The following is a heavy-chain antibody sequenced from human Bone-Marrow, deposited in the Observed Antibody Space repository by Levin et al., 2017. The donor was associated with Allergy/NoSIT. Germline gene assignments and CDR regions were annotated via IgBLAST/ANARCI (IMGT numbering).Heavy chain of an antibody. CDR2: IYSGGRG. V-gene: IGHV3-53*01. Sequence: GESLKISCAASGFTVSSNHMSWVRQAPGKGLEWVSRIYSGGRGYYADSARGRFTISRDNSKNTLYRQLNSLRAEDTAVYYCAIYGSGNDYSAFDIWGQGTMVTVSS. CDR1: GFTVSSNH. CDR3: AIYGSGNDYSAFDI. J-gene: IGHJ3*02. D-gene: IGHD3-10*01.